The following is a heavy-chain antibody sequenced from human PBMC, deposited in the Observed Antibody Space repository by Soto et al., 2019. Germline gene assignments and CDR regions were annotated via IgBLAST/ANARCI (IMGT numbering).Heavy chain of an antibody. J-gene: IGHJ3*02. CDR1: GFTFSSYA. Sequence: PGGSLRLSCAASGFTFSSYAMHWVRQAPGKGLEWVAVISYDGSNKYYADSVKGRFTISRDNSKNTLYLQMNSLRAEDTAVYYCASYDSSGYYIPRRAFDIWGQGTMVTVS. V-gene: IGHV3-30-3*01. CDR2: ISYDGSNK. D-gene: IGHD3-22*01. CDR3: ASYDSSGYYIPRRAFDI.